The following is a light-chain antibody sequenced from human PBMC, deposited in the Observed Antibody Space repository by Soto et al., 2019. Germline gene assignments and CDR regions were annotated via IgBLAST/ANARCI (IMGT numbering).Light chain of an antibody. V-gene: IGKV1-39*01. CDR1: QSISSY. Sequence: DMQMTQSPSSLSASVGDRVTITCRASQSISSYLNWYQQKPGKAPKLLIYAASSLQSGVPSRFSGSGSGTDFTLTISSLQPEDFAAHYCQQSYSTPWTFGQGTKVEI. CDR3: QQSYSTPWT. CDR2: AAS. J-gene: IGKJ1*01.